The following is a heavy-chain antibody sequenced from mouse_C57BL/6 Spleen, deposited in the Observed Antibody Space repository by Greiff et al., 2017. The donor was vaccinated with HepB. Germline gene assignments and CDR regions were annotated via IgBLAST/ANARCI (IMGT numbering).Heavy chain of an antibody. CDR1: GFTFSSYG. CDR3: ARQNSSGYVGDY. J-gene: IGHJ2*01. Sequence: EVQRVESGGDLVKPGGSLKLSCAASGFTFSSYGMSWVRQTPDKRLEWVATISSGGSYTYYPASVKGRFTISRDNAKNTLYLQMSSLKSEDTAMYYCARQNSSGYVGDYWGQGTTLTVSS. CDR2: ISSGGSYT. D-gene: IGHD3-2*02. V-gene: IGHV5-6*01.